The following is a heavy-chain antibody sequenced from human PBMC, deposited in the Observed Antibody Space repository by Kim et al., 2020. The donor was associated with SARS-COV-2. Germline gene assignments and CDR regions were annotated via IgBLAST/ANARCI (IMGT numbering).Heavy chain of an antibody. Sequence: AANFQGRVTMTRNTSISTAYMELSSLRSEDTAVYYCARGYYYDSSGVDYWGQGTLVTVSS. V-gene: IGHV1-8*01. CDR3: ARGYYYDSSGVDY. J-gene: IGHJ4*02. D-gene: IGHD3-22*01.